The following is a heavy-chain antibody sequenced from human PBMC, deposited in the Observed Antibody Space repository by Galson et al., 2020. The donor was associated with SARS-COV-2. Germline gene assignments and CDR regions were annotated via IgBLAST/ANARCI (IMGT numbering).Heavy chain of an antibody. V-gene: IGHV1-2*02. D-gene: IGHD3-3*01. Sequence: ASVKVSCKASGYTFNDYYMHWVRLAPGQGLEWLGWVKPKSGGTDYAQKFQGRVSMTSDTSISTVYMELSGLTSDGTAVYYCARDRRGVGSTAWFDPWGQGTLVTVSA. CDR2: VKPKSGGT. CDR1: GYTFNDYY. CDR3: ARDRRGVGSTAWFDP. J-gene: IGHJ5*02.